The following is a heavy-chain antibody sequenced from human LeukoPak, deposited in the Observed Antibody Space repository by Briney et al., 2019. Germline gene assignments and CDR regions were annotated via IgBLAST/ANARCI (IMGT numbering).Heavy chain of an antibody. Sequence: GESLKISCKGSGYTFITYWIGWVRQMPGKGLEWMGIIYPGDSNTRYSPSFQGQVTISADKSISTAYLQWSSLKASDTAMYYCARLVSSYPKAYFDYWGQGTLVTVSS. CDR3: ARLVSSYPKAYFDY. V-gene: IGHV5-51*01. J-gene: IGHJ4*02. CDR2: IYPGDSNT. D-gene: IGHD6-6*01. CDR1: GYTFITYW.